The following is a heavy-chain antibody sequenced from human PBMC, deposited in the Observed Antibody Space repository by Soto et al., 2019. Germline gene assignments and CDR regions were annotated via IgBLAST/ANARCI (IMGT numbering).Heavy chain of an antibody. CDR1: GYTFTSYA. V-gene: IGHV1-3*01. D-gene: IGHD6-6*01. CDR2: INAGNGNT. CDR3: ASSSSSYYYYGMDV. J-gene: IGHJ6*02. Sequence: VASVKVSCKASGYTFTSYAMHWVRQAPGQRLEWMGWINAGNGNTKYSQKFQGRVTITRDTSASTAYMELSSLRSEDTAVYYCASSSSSYYYYGMDVWGQGTTVTVSS.